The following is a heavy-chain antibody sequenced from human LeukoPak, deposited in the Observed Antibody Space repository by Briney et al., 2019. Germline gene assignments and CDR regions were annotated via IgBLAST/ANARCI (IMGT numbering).Heavy chain of an antibody. CDR2: IYYSGST. V-gene: IGHV4-59*08. J-gene: IGHJ5*02. D-gene: IGHD6-19*01. CDR3: ARPAGGWYNWFDP. Sequence: SETLSLTCSVSGGSISSYYWSWIRQPPGKGLEWIGYIYYSGSTNYNPSLKSRVTISVDTSKNQFSLKLSSVTAADTAVYYCARPAGGWYNWFDPWAREPWSPSPQ. CDR1: GGSISSYY.